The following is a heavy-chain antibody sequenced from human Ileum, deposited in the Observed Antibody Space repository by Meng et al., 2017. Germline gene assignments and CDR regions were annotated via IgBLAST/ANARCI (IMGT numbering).Heavy chain of an antibody. J-gene: IGHJ6*02. D-gene: IGHD5-18*01. CDR1: GGTFSSYG. V-gene: IGHV1-69*06. CDR2: IIPISGTT. CDR3: AIRYGYGSSPNFYFPMDV. Sequence: SVKVSCKASGGTFSSYGISWVRQAPGQGLEWMGGIIPISGTTNYAQKFQGRLTITADTSTTTAYMDLSSLRSEDSALYYCAIRYGYGSSPNFYFPMDVWGQGTTVTVSS.